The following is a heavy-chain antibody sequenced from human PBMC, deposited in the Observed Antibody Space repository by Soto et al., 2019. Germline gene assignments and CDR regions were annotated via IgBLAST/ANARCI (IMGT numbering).Heavy chain of an antibody. V-gene: IGHV3-23*01. J-gene: IGHJ5*02. CDR3: AKNQGVELVPLATVDWFDP. D-gene: IGHD1-26*01. Sequence: PGGSLRLSCAASGFTFSSHVMSWVRQAPGKGPEWVASISSSGENTFYAESAKGRFTISRDNSKSKVYLELNNLSAEDTAVYHCAKNQGVELVPLATVDWFDPWGQGILVTVSS. CDR1: GFTFSSHV. CDR2: ISSSGENT.